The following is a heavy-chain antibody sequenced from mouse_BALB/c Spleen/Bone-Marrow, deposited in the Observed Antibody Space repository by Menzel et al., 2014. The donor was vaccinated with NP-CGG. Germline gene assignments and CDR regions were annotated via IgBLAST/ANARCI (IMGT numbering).Heavy chain of an antibody. V-gene: IGHV1S81*02. D-gene: IGHD2-4*01. J-gene: IGHJ4*01. CDR2: INPSNGGT. Sequence: QVQLKQSGAELVKPGASVKLSFKASGYTFTSYYMYWVKQRPGQGLEWIGEINPSNGGTNFNEKFKSKATLTVDKSSGTAYMQLSSLTSEDSAVYYCTRSRYDYDNAMDCWGQGTSVTVSS. CDR3: TRSRYDYDNAMDC. CDR1: GYTFTSYY.